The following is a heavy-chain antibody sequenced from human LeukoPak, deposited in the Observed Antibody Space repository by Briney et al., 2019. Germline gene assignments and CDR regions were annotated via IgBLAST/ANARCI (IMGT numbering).Heavy chain of an antibody. J-gene: IGHJ4*02. Sequence: SETLSLTCAVYGGSFSGYYWSWIRQPPGKGLEWIGEINHSGSTNYNPSLKSRVTISVDTSKNQFSLKLSSVTAADTAVYYCARAGYSSGWYFRDYWGQGTLVTVSS. CDR1: GGSFSGYY. CDR2: INHSGST. D-gene: IGHD6-19*01. V-gene: IGHV4-34*01. CDR3: ARAGYSSGWYFRDY.